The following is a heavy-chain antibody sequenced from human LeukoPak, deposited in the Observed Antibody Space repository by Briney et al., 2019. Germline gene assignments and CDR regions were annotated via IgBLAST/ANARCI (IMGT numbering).Heavy chain of an antibody. CDR2: IYYSGST. J-gene: IGHJ3*02. Sequence: PSETLSLTCTVSGGSISSYYWSWIRPPPGKGLEWIGYIYYSGSTNYNPSLKSRVTISVDTSKNQFSLKLSSVTAADTAVYYCARHPRWGAFDIWGQGTMVTVSS. V-gene: IGHV4-59*08. CDR3: ARHPRWGAFDI. D-gene: IGHD3-16*01. CDR1: GGSISSYY.